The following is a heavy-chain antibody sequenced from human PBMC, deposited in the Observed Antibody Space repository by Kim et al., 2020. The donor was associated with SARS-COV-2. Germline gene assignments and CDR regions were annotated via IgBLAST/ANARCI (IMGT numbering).Heavy chain of an antibody. CDR3: APFYYYGSGSYLGGMDV. CDR2: ISAYNGNT. CDR1: GYTFTSYG. J-gene: IGHJ6*02. D-gene: IGHD3-10*01. V-gene: IGHV1-18*04. Sequence: ASVKVSCKASGYTFTSYGISWVRQAPGQGLEWMGWISAYNGNTNYAQKLQDRVTMTTDTSTSTAYMELRSLRSDDTAVYYCAPFYYYGSGSYLGGMDVWGQGTTVTVSS.